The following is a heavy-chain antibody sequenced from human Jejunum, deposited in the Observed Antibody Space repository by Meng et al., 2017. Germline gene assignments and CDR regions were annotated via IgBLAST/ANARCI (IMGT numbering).Heavy chain of an antibody. D-gene: IGHD3-16*01. CDR2: IYYSGAT. J-gene: IGHJ4*02. Sequence: QVQLQEAGPGLGKPSQTLSPTCTVSGASISGADYYWSWIRQPPGKGLEWIGYIYYSGATYSNPSLKSRATISIDTSKNQFSLRLTSVTAADTAVYYCVREKRRTYYFDYWGQGTLVTVSS. CDR1: GASISGADYY. CDR3: VREKRRTYYFDY. V-gene: IGHV4-30-4*01.